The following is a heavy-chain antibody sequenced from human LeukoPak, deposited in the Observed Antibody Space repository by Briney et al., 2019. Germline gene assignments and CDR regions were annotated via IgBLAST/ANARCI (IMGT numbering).Heavy chain of an antibody. D-gene: IGHD2-8*01. CDR3: GRSNNGYSDS. V-gene: IGHV3-64*01. Sequence: GGSLRLSCAASGFTFSSYNMHWVRQAPGKGLEYVSAITSNGGSTYYANSVKGRFTISRDNSKNTLYLQMGSLGAEDMAVYYCGRSNNGYSDSWGQGTLVTVSS. CDR2: ITSNGGST. J-gene: IGHJ4*03. CDR1: GFTFSSYN.